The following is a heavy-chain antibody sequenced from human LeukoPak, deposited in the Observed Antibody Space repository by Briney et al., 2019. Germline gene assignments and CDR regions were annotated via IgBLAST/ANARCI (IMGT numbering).Heavy chain of an antibody. J-gene: IGHJ4*02. CDR2: IRSKAYGGTT. CDR3: TPDIVVVPAATSGDY. Sequence: GGSLRLSCKGSGFTFGDFAVGWVRQAPGKGLEWIGFIRSKAYGGTTEYAASVKGRFTISRDDSKNTLYLQMNSLKTEDTAVYYCTPDIVVVPAATSGDYWGQGTLVTVSS. CDR1: GFTFGDFA. D-gene: IGHD2-2*01. V-gene: IGHV3-49*04.